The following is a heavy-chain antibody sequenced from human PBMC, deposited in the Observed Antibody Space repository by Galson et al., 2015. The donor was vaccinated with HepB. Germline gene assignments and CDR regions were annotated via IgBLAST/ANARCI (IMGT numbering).Heavy chain of an antibody. D-gene: IGHD3-22*01. Sequence: SLRLSCAASGFTFDEYGLSRVRQAPGKGLEWVSSINLNGGRETYADSMKGRLTISRDNAKKSLNLQMNSLRAEDTALYYCARDLFVNGYYYDNSGPPPFDPRGQVTLVTVSP. V-gene: IGHV3-20*04. CDR2: INLNGGRE. CDR3: ARDLFVNGYYYDNSGPPPFDP. J-gene: IGHJ5*02. CDR1: GFTFDEYG.